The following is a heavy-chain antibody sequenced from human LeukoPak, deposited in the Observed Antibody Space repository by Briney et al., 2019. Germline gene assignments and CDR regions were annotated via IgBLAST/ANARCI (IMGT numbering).Heavy chain of an antibody. CDR1: GGSFSGYY. CDR2: INHSGST. CDR3: ARGITGRGRFDP. J-gene: IGHJ5*02. V-gene: IGHV4-34*01. D-gene: IGHD3-10*01. Sequence: SETLSLTCAVYGGSFSGYYWSWIRQPPGKGLEWIGEINHSGSTNYNPSLKSRVTISVDTSKNQFSLKLRSVTAADTAVYYCARGITGRGRFDPWGQGTLVTVSS.